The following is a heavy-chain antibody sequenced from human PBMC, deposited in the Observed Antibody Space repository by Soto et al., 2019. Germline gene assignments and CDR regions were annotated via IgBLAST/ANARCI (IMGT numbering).Heavy chain of an antibody. CDR3: ARGAVAGTYYYYMDV. J-gene: IGHJ6*03. D-gene: IGHD6-19*01. CDR2: MNPNSGNT. Sequence: GASVKVSCKASGYTFTSYDINWVRRATGQGLEWMGWMNPNSGNTGYAQKFQGRVTMTRNTSISTAYMELSSLRSEDTAVYYCARGAVAGTYYYYMDVWGKGTTVTVSS. V-gene: IGHV1-8*01. CDR1: GYTFTSYD.